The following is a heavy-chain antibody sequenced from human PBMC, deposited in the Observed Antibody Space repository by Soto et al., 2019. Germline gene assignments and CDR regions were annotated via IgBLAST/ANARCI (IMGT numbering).Heavy chain of an antibody. V-gene: IGHV3-23*01. CDR3: ATHLQNSTRRYYYGMDV. Sequence: EVQLLESGGGLVQPGGSLGLSCAASGFTFSSYAMSWVRQAPGKGLEWVSAISGSGGSTYYADSVKGRFTISRDNSKNTLYLQMNSLSAEDTAVYYCATHLQNSTRRYYYGMDVWGQGTTVTVSS. CDR2: ISGSGGST. D-gene: IGHD4-4*01. J-gene: IGHJ6*02. CDR1: GFTFSSYA.